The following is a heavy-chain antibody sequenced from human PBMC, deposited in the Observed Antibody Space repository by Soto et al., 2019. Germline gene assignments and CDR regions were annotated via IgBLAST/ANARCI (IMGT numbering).Heavy chain of an antibody. CDR1: GFTFSTYS. V-gene: IGHV3-48*01. Sequence: EVQLVESGGGLVQPGGSLRLSCATSGFTFSTYSMVWVRQAPGKGLEWLSYISEWSTIIYYADSVQTRFIVSRDNVQKSLYLRMNSLRAEDAAVYHCARVRGPKIPGMYYDPWGQGTMVTVSS. CDR2: ISEWSTII. CDR3: ARVRGPKIPGMYYDP. D-gene: IGHD3-10*01. J-gene: IGHJ5*02.